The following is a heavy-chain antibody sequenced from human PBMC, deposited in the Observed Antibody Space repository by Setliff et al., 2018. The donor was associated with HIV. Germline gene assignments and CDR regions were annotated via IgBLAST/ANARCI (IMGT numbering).Heavy chain of an antibody. CDR3: ARGWVRGPIISPGTYFSYGLDV. J-gene: IGHJ6*02. D-gene: IGHD3-10*01. CDR1: GGSLAGYF. V-gene: IGHV4-34*01. Sequence: SETLSLTCAVYGGSLAGYFWTWIRQSPGKGLEWVGQVNRDGGAHSNPSLRSRVTISVDTSKNQFSLKLTSMTAADTAVYYCARGWVRGPIISPGTYFSYGLDVWGQGTQVTVSS. CDR2: VNRDGGA.